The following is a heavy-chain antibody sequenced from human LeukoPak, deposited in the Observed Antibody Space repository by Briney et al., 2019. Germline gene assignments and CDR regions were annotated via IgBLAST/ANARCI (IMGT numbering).Heavy chain of an antibody. D-gene: IGHD3-9*01. V-gene: IGHV4-4*07. CDR2: ISTSGST. CDR3: AREGSYYDILTGYYCGYFDY. CDR1: GGSISSYY. Sequence: SETLSLTCTVSGGSISSYYWSWIRQPAGKGLEWIGRISTSGSTNYNPSLKSRVTMSVDTSKNQFSLKLSSVTAADTAVYYCAREGSYYDILTGYYCGYFDYWRQGTLVTVSS. J-gene: IGHJ4*02.